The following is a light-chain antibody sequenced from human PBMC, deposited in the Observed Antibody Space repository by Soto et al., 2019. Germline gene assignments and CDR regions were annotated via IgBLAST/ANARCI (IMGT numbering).Light chain of an antibody. CDR1: SSDIGGFNY. CDR2: EVS. J-gene: IGLJ1*01. CDR3: SSYTSISTLAV. Sequence: QSVLTQPASVSGSPGQSITISCTGTSSDIGGFNYVSWYQQNPGKAPTLMIYEVSKRPSGVSNRFSGSKSGNTASLTISGLQAEDEADYYCSSYTSISTLAVFGTGTKVTVL. V-gene: IGLV2-14*01.